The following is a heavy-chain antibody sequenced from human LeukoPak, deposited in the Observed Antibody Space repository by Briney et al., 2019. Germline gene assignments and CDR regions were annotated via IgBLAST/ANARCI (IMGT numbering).Heavy chain of an antibody. Sequence: GSLRLSCAASGFTFSSYAMSWVRQPPGKGLEWIANIYYSGSTYYNPSLKSRVTISVDTSKNQFSLKLISVTAADTAVYYCARGSYISTSWYYFDYWGQGTLVTVSS. V-gene: IGHV4-39*01. CDR1: GFTFSSYA. CDR3: ARGSYISTSWYYFDY. CDR2: IYYSGST. D-gene: IGHD6-13*01. J-gene: IGHJ4*02.